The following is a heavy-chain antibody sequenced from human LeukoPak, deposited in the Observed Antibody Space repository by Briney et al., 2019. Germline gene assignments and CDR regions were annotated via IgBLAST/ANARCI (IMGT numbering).Heavy chain of an antibody. CDR3: AHRRDSSGYQYRYWFAP. D-gene: IGHD3-22*01. J-gene: IGHJ5*02. CDR1: GFSLTTSGVR. CDR2: INWDDQK. V-gene: IGHV2-5*02. Sequence: SRPTPGNPPPTLTLTFTFSGFSLTTSGVRVGCIRQPPVKALVWLALINWDDQKVYNPSLQSRLSITKDTSKNQVVLTMTNVDPVDTATYYCAHRRDSSGYQYRYWFAPWGQGTLVTVSS.